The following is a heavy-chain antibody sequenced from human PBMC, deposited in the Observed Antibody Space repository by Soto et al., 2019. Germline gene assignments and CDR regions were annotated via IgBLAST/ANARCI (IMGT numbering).Heavy chain of an antibody. D-gene: IGHD3-3*01. Sequence: PGGSLRLSCAASGFTFSSYAMSWVRQAPGKGLEWVSAISGSGGSTYYADSVKGRFTISRDNSKNTLYLQMNSLRAEDTAVYYCAKRSGYYRGYYYYYYYMDVWGKGTTVTVSS. CDR3: AKRSGYYRGYYYYYYYMDV. CDR2: ISGSGGST. V-gene: IGHV3-23*01. CDR1: GFTFSSYA. J-gene: IGHJ6*03.